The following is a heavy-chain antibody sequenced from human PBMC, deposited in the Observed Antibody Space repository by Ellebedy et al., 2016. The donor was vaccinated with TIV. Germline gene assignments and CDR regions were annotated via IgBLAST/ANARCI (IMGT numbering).Heavy chain of an antibody. CDR2: ISAGGDNT. V-gene: IGHV3-23*01. J-gene: IGHJ4*02. D-gene: IGHD3-22*01. CDR3: VKLDSSGYYYGRLDY. Sequence: GGSLRLSCAASGFTFSSHAMSWVRQAPGKGLEWVSGISAGGDNTYHVDSVKGRFTISRDNSKNTLYLQMTSLRAEDTAVYYCVKLDSSGYYYGRLDYWGQGSLVTVSS. CDR1: GFTFSSHA.